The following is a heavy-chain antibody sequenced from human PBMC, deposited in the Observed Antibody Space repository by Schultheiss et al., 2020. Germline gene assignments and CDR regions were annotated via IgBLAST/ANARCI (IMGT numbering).Heavy chain of an antibody. CDR2: IYYSGST. CDR3: ARELGGGDVNYYGMDV. J-gene: IGHJ6*02. Sequence: SETLSLTCTVSGYSISSGYYWGWIRQPPGKGLEWIGSIYYSGSTYYNPSLKSRVTISVDTSKNQFSLKLSSVTAADTAVYYCARELGGGDVNYYGMDVWGQGTTVTVS. D-gene: IGHD2-21*02. CDR1: GYSISSGYY. V-gene: IGHV4-38-2*02.